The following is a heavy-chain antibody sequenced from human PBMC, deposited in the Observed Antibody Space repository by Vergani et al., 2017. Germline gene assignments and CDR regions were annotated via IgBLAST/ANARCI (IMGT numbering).Heavy chain of an antibody. J-gene: IGHJ6*02. CDR2: ISAYNGNT. D-gene: IGHD2-2*01. V-gene: IGHV1-18*04. CDR3: ARDPDIVVVPAAPYYYYYYGMDV. CDR1: GYSFTVYH. Sequence: QVHLVQSGAEVKKPGASVKVSCKASGYSFTVYHMHWVRQAPGQGLEWMGWISAYNGNTNYAQKLQGRVTMTTDTSTSTAYMELRSLRSDDTAVYYCARDPDIVVVPAAPYYYYYYGMDVWGQGTTVTVSS.